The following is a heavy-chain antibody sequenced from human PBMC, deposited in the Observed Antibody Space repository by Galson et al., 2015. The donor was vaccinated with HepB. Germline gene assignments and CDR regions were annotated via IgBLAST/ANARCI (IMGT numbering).Heavy chain of an antibody. V-gene: IGHV1-69*04. CDR1: GGTFTSYA. D-gene: IGHD2-15*01. Sequence: SVKVSCKASGGTFTSYALRWVRQAPGKGLEWMGRINPIPGIANYAQKFQGRVTITADKSTSTAYMELSSLRSEDTAVYYCARDLADYSRRYYCGRGTLVTVPS. CDR3: ARDLADYSRRYY. CDR2: INPIPGIA. J-gene: IGHJ4*02.